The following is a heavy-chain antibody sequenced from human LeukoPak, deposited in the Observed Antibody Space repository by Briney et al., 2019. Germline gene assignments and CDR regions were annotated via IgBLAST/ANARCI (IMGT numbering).Heavy chain of an antibody. J-gene: IGHJ6*02. CDR2: ISFDGSNK. Sequence: GGSLRLSCAASGFTFSSYDMHWVRQAPGKGLEWVAVISFDGSNKYCADSVKGRFTISRDDSKNTLYLQMNSLRAENTAVYYCARANYGSGSNYYYGLDVWGQGTTVTVSS. D-gene: IGHD3-10*01. CDR3: ARANYGSGSNYYYGLDV. V-gene: IGHV3-33*01. CDR1: GFTFSSYD.